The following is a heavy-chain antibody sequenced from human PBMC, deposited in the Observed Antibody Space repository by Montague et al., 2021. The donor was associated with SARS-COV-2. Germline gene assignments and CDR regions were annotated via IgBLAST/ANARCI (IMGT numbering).Heavy chain of an antibody. V-gene: IGHV5-51*01. J-gene: IGHJ6*02. Sequence: QSGAEVKKPGESLKISCKGSGYSFNTFWIGWVRQMPGKGLEWMGMIYPGDSKTRYTASFRGQVTISADRSTSTAYLQWDSLEASDTAIYYCAKYGPSGDYFKFGMDVWGPGTTVTVSS. CDR2: IYPGDSKT. D-gene: IGHD1-26*01. CDR1: GYSFNTFW. CDR3: AKYGPSGDYFKFGMDV.